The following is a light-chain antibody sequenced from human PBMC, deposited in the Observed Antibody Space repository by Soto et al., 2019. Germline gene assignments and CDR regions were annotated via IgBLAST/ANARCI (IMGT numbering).Light chain of an antibody. J-gene: IGLJ7*01. Sequence: QAVVTQPPSASGTPGQTVTISCSGSSSNIGNYYVYWYQHLPGTAPKLLICRDDQRPSGVPDRFSASKSGTSASLAISGLRSEDEADYYCAAWDDSMSGPVFGGGTQLTVL. CDR1: SSNIGNYY. CDR3: AAWDDSMSGPV. V-gene: IGLV1-47*01. CDR2: RDD.